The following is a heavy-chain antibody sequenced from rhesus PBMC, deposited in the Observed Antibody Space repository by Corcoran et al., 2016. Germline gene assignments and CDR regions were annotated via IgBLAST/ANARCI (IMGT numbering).Heavy chain of an antibody. CDR3: ARVLAGHRFDV. V-gene: IGHV2-95*01. J-gene: IGHJ5-1*01. CDR2: IYWIDSK. CDR1: GLSISTTGTG. Sequence: QVTLKESGPALVKPTQTLTLTCTFSGLSISTTGTGVGWIRPPPGKALEWLTSIYWIDSKYYNASLKSRLTISMDTSKNQVALTMANMDPVDTATYFCARVLAGHRFDVWGPGVLVTVSS.